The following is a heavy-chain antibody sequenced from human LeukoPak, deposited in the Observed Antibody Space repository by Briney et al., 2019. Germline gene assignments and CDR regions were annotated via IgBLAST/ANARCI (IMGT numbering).Heavy chain of an antibody. D-gene: IGHD3-10*01. CDR1: GFTFSSYS. V-gene: IGHV3-48*01. Sequence: PGGSLRLSCAASGFTFSSYSMNWVRQAPGKGLEWVSYISSSRSTIYYADSVKGRFTISRDNAKNSLYLQMNSLRAEDTAVYYCARGHGSGSYYPDYWGQGTLVTVSS. J-gene: IGHJ4*02. CDR2: ISSSRSTI. CDR3: ARGHGSGSYYPDY.